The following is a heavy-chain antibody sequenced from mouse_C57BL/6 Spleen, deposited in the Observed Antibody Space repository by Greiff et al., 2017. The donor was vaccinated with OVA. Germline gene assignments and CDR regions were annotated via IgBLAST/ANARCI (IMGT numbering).Heavy chain of an antibody. CDR1: GYTFTDYE. J-gene: IGHJ3*01. CDR3: TKNYSNCVSFAY. V-gene: IGHV1-15*01. D-gene: IGHD2-5*01. CDR2: IDPETGGT. Sequence: QVQLQQSGAELVRPGASVTLSCKASGYTFTDYEMHWVKQTPVHGLEWIGAIDPETGGTAYNQKFKGKAILTADKSSGTAYMELRSLTSEDSDVYYSTKNYSNCVSFAYWGQGTLVTVSA.